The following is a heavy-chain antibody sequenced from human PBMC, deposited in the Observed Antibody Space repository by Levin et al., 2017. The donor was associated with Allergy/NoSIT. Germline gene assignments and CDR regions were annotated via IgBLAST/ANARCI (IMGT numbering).Heavy chain of an antibody. Sequence: GGSLRLSCKASGYTFTGYYMHWVRQAPGQGLEWMGWINPNSGGTNYAQKFQGRVTMTRDTSISTAYMELSRLRSDDTAVYYCARGISKGATRPFDPWGQGTLVTVSA. CDR3: ARGISKGATRPFDP. CDR1: GYTFTGYY. CDR2: INPNSGGT. D-gene: IGHD1-26*01. J-gene: IGHJ5*02. V-gene: IGHV1-2*02.